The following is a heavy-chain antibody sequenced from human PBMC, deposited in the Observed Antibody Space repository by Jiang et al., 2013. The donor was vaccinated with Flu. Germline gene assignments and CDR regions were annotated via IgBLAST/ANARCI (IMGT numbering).Heavy chain of an antibody. Sequence: AEVKKPGESLRISCTASGYIFTDYWITWVRQMPGKGLEWMGRIDPRTSYTTYSPSFQGHVIISADKSITTAFLQWSSLKASDTAIYYCARHALGASGWHYFDDWGQGTLVT. J-gene: IGHJ4*02. CDR3: ARHALGASGWHYFDD. V-gene: IGHV5-10-1*01. CDR1: GYIFTDYW. CDR2: IDPRTSYT. D-gene: IGHD6-25*01.